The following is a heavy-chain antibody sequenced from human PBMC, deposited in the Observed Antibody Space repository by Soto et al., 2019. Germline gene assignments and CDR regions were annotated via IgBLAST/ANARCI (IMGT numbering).Heavy chain of an antibody. Sequence: PGGSLRLSCAASGFSFSSYAMHWVRQAPGKGLEWVAVISYDGSNKYYADSVKGRFTISRDNSNNMLYLQMNSLRAEDTAVYYCARSARARIAATGRDAFDIWGQGTMVTVSS. CDR1: GFSFSSYA. V-gene: IGHV3-30-3*01. CDR3: ARSARARIAATGRDAFDI. CDR2: ISYDGSNK. J-gene: IGHJ3*02. D-gene: IGHD6-13*01.